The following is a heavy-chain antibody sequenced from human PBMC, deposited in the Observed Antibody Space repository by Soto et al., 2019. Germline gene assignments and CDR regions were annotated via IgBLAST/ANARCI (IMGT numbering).Heavy chain of an antibody. CDR3: SRVGGYCGGDCYLYYFDY. D-gene: IGHD2-21*02. CDR1: GGTFSSYT. V-gene: IGHV1-69*02. Sequence: QVQLVQSGAEVKKPGSSVKVSCKASGGTFSSYTISWVRQAPGQGLEWMGKIIPILGIANYAQKFQGRVTITVDKSTSTAYMELSSLRSEDTAVYYCSRVGGYCGGDCYLYYFDYWGQGTLVTVSS. J-gene: IGHJ4*02. CDR2: IIPILGIA.